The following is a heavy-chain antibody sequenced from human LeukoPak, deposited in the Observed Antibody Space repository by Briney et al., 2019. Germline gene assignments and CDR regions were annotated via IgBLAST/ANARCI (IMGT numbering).Heavy chain of an antibody. D-gene: IGHD2-2*02. CDR1: GGSISSGSYY. V-gene: IGHV4-61*02. J-gene: IGHJ3*02. CDR3: ARDREYCSSTSCYKGDAFDI. CDR2: IYTSGST. Sequence: SETLSLTCTVSGGSISSGSYYWSWIRQPAGKGLEWIGRIYTSGSTNYNPSLKRRVTISVDTSKNQFSLKLSSVTAADTAVYYCARDREYCSSTSCYKGDAFDIWGQGTMVTVSS.